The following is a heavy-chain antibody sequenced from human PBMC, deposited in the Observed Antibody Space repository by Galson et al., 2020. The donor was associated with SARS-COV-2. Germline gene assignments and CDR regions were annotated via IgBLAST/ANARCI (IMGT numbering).Heavy chain of an antibody. Sequence: SETLSLTCTVSDGSISSGGYYWSWIRQHPGKGLEWIGYIHDSGRTYYNPSLKSRVIISIDTSKNQFSLNLSFVTAADTAVYYCARTGYYSGWFDPWGQGTLVTVSS. J-gene: IGHJ5*02. V-gene: IGHV4-31*03. D-gene: IGHD3-9*01. CDR2: IHDSGRT. CDR1: DGSISSGGYY. CDR3: ARTGYYSGWFDP.